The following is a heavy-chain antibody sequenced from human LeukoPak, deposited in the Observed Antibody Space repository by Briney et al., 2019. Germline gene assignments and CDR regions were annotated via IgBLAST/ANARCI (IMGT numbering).Heavy chain of an antibody. CDR1: GYTFSNYG. Sequence: VSVKVSCKASGYTFSNYGISWVRQAPGQGLEWMGWIISYNGKTNYAQKVQGRVTMTTDTSTSTAYMELKNLRSDDTAVYYCARAGIPIYYYYMDVWGKGTTVTISS. D-gene: IGHD3-3*01. CDR3: ARAGIPIYYYYMDV. J-gene: IGHJ6*03. CDR2: IISYNGKT. V-gene: IGHV1-18*01.